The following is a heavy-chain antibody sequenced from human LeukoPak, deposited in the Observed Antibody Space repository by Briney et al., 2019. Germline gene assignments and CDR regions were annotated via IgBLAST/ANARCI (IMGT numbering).Heavy chain of an antibody. CDR2: ISSSSSYI. CDR1: GFTFSSCS. Sequence: GGSLRLSCAASGFTFSSCSMNWVRQAPGKGLEWVSSISSSSSYIYYADSVKGRFTISRDNAKNSLYLQMNSLRAEDTAVYYCARALRDILTGYYLDYWGQGTLVTVSS. CDR3: ARALRDILTGYYLDY. V-gene: IGHV3-21*01. D-gene: IGHD3-9*01. J-gene: IGHJ4*02.